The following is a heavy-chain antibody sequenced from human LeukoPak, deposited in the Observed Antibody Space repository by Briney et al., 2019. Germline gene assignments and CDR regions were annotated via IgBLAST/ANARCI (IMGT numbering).Heavy chain of an antibody. CDR1: GFTFSSYT. J-gene: IGHJ4*02. CDR3: ATGAGRGYNL. V-gene: IGHV3-48*01. Sequence: PGGSLRLSCAASGFTFSSYTMNWVRQAPGKGLEWVSYISSSSSTIYYTDSVKGRFIISRDNAKNSLYPQMNSLRAEDTAVYYCATGAGRGYNLWGQGTLITVSS. CDR2: ISSSSSTI. D-gene: IGHD5-24*01.